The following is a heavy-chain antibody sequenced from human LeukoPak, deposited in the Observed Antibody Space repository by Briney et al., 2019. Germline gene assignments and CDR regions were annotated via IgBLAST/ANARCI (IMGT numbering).Heavy chain of an antibody. CDR2: IYYSGST. J-gene: IGHJ4*02. D-gene: IGHD6-13*01. Sequence: SETLSLTCTVSGGSISRYYWSWIRQPPGKGLEWIGYIYYSGSTNYNPSLKSRVTISVDTSKNQFSLKLSSVTAADTAVYYCARRTAAAFFDYWGQGTLVTVSS. V-gene: IGHV4-59*08. CDR1: GGSISRYY. CDR3: ARRTAAAFFDY.